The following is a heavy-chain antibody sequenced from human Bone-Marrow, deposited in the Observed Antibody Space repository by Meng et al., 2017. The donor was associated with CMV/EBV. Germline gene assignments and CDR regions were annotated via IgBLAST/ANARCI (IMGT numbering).Heavy chain of an antibody. J-gene: IGHJ4*02. V-gene: IGHV3-23*01. D-gene: IGHD4-11*01. CDR2: ISGSGGST. CDR3: ARDSGNYDFDY. Sequence: GGSLRLSCAASGFTFSSYAMSWVRQAPGKGLEWVSAISGSGGSTYYADSVKGRFTISRDNAKNTLYLQMNSLRAEDTAVYYCARDSGNYDFDYWGQGTLVTVSS. CDR1: GFTFSSYA.